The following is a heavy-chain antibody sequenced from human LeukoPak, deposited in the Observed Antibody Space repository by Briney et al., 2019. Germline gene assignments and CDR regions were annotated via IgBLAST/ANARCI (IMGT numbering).Heavy chain of an antibody. Sequence: SDTLSLTCTVSGRSIHSYWGWIRPPSGKGWEGIGLISGSGTITYNPALQSRLTISIDTSKNQFSLKLSSVTAADTAVYYCARDGVVVTDDSSGYYTGLDYWGQGTLVTVSS. J-gene: IGHJ4*02. D-gene: IGHD3-22*01. V-gene: IGHV4-4*07. CDR1: GRSIHSY. CDR3: ARDGVVVTDDSSGYYTGLDY. CDR2: ISGSGTI.